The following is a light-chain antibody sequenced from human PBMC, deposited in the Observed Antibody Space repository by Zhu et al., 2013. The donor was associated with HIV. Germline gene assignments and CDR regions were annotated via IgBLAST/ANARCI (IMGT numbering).Light chain of an antibody. CDR1: QGITNY. CDR2: AVS. CDR3: QQLNTYPWT. J-gene: IGKJ1*01. V-gene: IGKV1-9*01. Sequence: DIQLTQSPSFLSASVGDRVDITCWASQGITNYLAWYQQKPGEAPKPLISAVSTLQSGVPSRFSGSGSGTEFILTISSLQPEDFATYYCQQLNTYPWTFGQGTKVEIK.